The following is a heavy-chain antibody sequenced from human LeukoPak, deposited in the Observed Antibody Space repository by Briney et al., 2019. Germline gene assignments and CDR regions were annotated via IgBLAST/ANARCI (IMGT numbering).Heavy chain of an antibody. Sequence: ASVKLSCKASGYTFTSYAMHWVRQAPGQRLEWMGWINAGNGNTKYSQKLQGRVTITRDTSASTAYMELSRVRSEDTAVDYGAKVGSGQYYCYGMDVWGKGTTVTVSS. CDR2: INAGNGNT. V-gene: IGHV1-3*01. CDR3: AKVGSGQYYCYGMDV. CDR1: GYTFTSYA. D-gene: IGHD6-19*01. J-gene: IGHJ6*04.